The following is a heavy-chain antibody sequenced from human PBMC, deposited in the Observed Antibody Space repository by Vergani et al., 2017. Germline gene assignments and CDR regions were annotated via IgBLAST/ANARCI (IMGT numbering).Heavy chain of an antibody. CDR2: IYTSGST. CDR3: ARSGYGSLPDY. Sequence: QVQLQESGPGLVQPSQTLSLTCTASGGSISSGSYYWSRIRQPAGKGLEWIGRIYTSGSTNYNPSLKSRVTISVDTSKNQFSLKLSSVTAADTAVYYCARSGYGSLPDYWGQGTLVTVSS. V-gene: IGHV4-61*02. J-gene: IGHJ4*02. CDR1: GGSISSGSYY. D-gene: IGHD6-13*01.